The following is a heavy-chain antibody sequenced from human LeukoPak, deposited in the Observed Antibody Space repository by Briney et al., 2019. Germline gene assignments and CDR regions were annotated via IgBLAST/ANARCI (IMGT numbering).Heavy chain of an antibody. Sequence: PGGSLRLSCAASGFTFSSYSMNWVRQAPGKGLEWVSSISSSSSYIYYADSVKGRFTISRDNAKNSLYLQMNSLRAEDTAVYYCARDQIHYDFWSGYFNAYYGMDVWGQGTTVTVSS. CDR3: ARDQIHYDFWSGYFNAYYGMDV. J-gene: IGHJ6*02. CDR2: ISSSSSYI. V-gene: IGHV3-21*04. CDR1: GFTFSSYS. D-gene: IGHD3-3*01.